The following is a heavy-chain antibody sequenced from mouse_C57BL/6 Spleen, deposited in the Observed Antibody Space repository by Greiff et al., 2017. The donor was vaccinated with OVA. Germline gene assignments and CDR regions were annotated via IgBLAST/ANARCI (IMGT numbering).Heavy chain of an antibody. Sequence: VKLMESGAELVKPGASVKISCKASGYAFSSYWMNWVKQRPGKGLEWIGQIYPGDGDTNYNGKFKGKATLTADKSSSTAYMQLSSLTSEDSAVYFCARSGASYYYAMDYWGQGTSVTVSS. D-gene: IGHD6-1*01. J-gene: IGHJ4*01. V-gene: IGHV1-80*01. CDR1: GYAFSSYW. CDR2: IYPGDGDT. CDR3: ARSGASYYYAMDY.